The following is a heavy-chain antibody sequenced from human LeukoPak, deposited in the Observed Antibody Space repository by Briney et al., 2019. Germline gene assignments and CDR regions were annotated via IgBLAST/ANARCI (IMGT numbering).Heavy chain of an antibody. D-gene: IGHD1-26*01. Sequence: GGSLRLSCAASGFTFSHYWMKWVRQAPGKGLEWVANINQDGSEEFYVDSLKGRFTISRDNAKNSLYLQINSLRADDTAIYYCARDSGRFYIDYWGQGTLVTVSP. J-gene: IGHJ4*02. CDR1: GFTFSHYW. V-gene: IGHV3-7*03. CDR2: INQDGSEE. CDR3: ARDSGRFYIDY.